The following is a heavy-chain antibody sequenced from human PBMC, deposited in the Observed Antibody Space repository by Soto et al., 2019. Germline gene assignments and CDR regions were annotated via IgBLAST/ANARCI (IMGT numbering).Heavy chain of an antibody. J-gene: IGHJ6*02. CDR2: IYWDGDK. Sequence: QITLKESGPTLVKPTQTLTLTCIFSGFSLSSSGVGVGWIRQPPGKALEWLALIYWDGDKRYSPSLKTRLTITQDTSTNGVVPKMTNMDPGDTGTYYWAHKGGRGAGMDVWGQGTTVTVSS. CDR1: GFSLSSSGVG. CDR3: AHKGGRGAGMDV. D-gene: IGHD2-15*01. V-gene: IGHV2-5*02.